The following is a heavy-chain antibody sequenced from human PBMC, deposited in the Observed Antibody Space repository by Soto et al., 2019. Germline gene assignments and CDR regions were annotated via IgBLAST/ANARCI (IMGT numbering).Heavy chain of an antibody. D-gene: IGHD6-13*01. CDR3: AGRVAAGGGLDV. J-gene: IGHJ6*02. CDR1: GFTFSGRT. V-gene: IGHV3-21*02. Sequence: EVPLVESGGGLVKPGGSLRLSCEASGFTFSGRTMTWVRQAPGKGLEWVSSISSTSAYIHYADSVKGRFTISRDNANNSLFLQMNSLRAEDTALYYCAGRVAAGGGLDVWGQGTTVSVSS. CDR2: ISSTSAYI.